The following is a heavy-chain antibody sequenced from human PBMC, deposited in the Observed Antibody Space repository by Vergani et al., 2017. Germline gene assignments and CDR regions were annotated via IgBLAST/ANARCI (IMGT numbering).Heavy chain of an antibody. CDR3: ARSGYSYGPDAFDI. J-gene: IGHJ3*02. CDR2: ISSNDEK. D-gene: IGHD5-18*01. CDR1: GFSLRTSGVG. V-gene: IGHV2-5*01. Sequence: QITLKESGPTLVKPTQTLTLTCTFSGFSLRTSGVGVGWIRQPPGKALEWLALISSNDEKSYSTSLKSRRTISKDTSKSQVILTMTNMDPVDTATYYCARSGYSYGPDAFDIWGQGTMVTVSS.